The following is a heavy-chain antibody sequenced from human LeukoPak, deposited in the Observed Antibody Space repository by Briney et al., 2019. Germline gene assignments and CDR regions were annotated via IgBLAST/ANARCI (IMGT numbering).Heavy chain of an antibody. CDR3: EAARVTLPHHYYYYMDV. CDR2: ISGNGIST. V-gene: IGHV3-23*01. D-gene: IGHD5-18*01. J-gene: IGHJ6*03. CDR1: GFTFSNYD. Sequence: GGSLRLSCAASGFTFSNYDMSWVRQASGKGLEWVSGISGNGISTYYADSVTGRFAISRDNSRNTLYLEMNSLRAEDTAVYYCEAARVTLPHHYYYYMDVWGKGTTVTVSS.